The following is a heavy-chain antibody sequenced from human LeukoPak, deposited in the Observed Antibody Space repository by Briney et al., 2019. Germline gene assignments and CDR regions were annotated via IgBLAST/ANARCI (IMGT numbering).Heavy chain of an antibody. CDR1: GFAFSSYA. CDR3: ARDQGCFDY. J-gene: IGHJ4*02. V-gene: IGHV3-23*01. CDR2: ISGNGGST. Sequence: GGSLRLSCAASGFAFSSYAMTWVRQAPGKGLEWVSAISGNGGSTYYADSVKGRFTISRDNAKDSLYLQMNSLRAEDTAVYYCARDQGCFDYWGQGTLVTVSS.